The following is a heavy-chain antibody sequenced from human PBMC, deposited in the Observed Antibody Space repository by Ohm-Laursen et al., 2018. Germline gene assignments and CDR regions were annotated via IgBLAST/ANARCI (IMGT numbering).Heavy chain of an antibody. CDR2: IYYSGST. Sequence: TLSLTCTVSGGSISSSSYYWGWIRQPPGKGLEWIGSIYYSGSTYYNPSLKSRVTISVDTSKNQFSLKLSSVTAADTAVYYCARLAVPATGYSYINPWGQGTLVTVSS. CDR3: ARLAVPATGYSYINP. CDR1: GGSISSSSYY. J-gene: IGHJ5*02. V-gene: IGHV4-39*01. D-gene: IGHD5-18*01.